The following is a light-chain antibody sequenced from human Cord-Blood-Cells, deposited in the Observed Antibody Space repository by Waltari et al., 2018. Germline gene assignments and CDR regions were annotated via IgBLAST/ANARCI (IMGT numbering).Light chain of an antibody. CDR1: QSVLYSSNNKNY. Sequence: DIVMTQSPDSLAVSLGERATINCKSSQSVLYSSNNKNYLAWYQQKPGQPPKLLNYWASTRESGVPDRFSGSGSGTDFTLTISSLQAEDVAVYYCQQYYSTLTWTFGQGTKVEIK. V-gene: IGKV4-1*01. CDR3: QQYYSTLTWT. CDR2: WAS. J-gene: IGKJ1*01.